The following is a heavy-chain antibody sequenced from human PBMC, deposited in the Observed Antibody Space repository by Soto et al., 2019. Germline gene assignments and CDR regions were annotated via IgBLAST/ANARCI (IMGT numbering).Heavy chain of an antibody. Sequence: EVPLVESGGGLVQPGGSLRLSCAASGFTFSSYSMNWVRQAPGKGLEWVSYISSSSSTIYYADSVKGRFTISRDNANNSLYLQMKSLRAEDTAVYYCARLMTTVTTFVYWGQGTLVTGSS. V-gene: IGHV3-48*01. J-gene: IGHJ4*02. CDR2: ISSSSSTI. D-gene: IGHD4-4*01. CDR3: ARLMTTVTTFVY. CDR1: GFTFSSYS.